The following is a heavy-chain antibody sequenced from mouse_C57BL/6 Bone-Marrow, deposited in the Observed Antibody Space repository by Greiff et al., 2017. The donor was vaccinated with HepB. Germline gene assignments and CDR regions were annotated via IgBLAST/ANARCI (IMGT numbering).Heavy chain of an antibody. CDR2: ISDGGSYT. J-gene: IGHJ2*01. V-gene: IGHV5-4*01. CDR3: AREGGSSPIDY. CDR1: GFTFSSYA. D-gene: IGHD1-1*01. Sequence: EVKVVESGGGLVKPGGSLKLSCAASGFTFSSYAMSWVRQTPEKRLEWVATISDGGSYTYYPDNVKGRFTISRDNAKNNLYLQMSHLKSEDTAMYYCAREGGSSPIDYWGQGTTLTVSS.